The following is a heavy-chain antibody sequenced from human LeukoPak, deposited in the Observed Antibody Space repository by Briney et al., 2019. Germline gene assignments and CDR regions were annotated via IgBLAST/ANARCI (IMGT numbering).Heavy chain of an antibody. Sequence: GGSLRLSCATSGFPFSGYGMTWVRQAPEKGLEWVANIKQDGSETYYVDSVKGRFTISRDNAKNSLYLQMNSLRAEDTAVYYCANNRGFDYWGQGTLVTVSS. J-gene: IGHJ4*02. V-gene: IGHV3-7*01. CDR1: GFPFSGYG. D-gene: IGHD1-14*01. CDR2: IKQDGSET. CDR3: ANNRGFDY.